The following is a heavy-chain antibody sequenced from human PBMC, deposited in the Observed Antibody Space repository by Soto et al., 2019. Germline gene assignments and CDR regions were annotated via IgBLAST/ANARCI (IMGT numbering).Heavy chain of an antibody. J-gene: IGHJ6*02. CDR2: IYYSGST. V-gene: IGHV4-61*08. CDR1: GGSVNSGDYY. D-gene: IGHD6-19*01. CDR3: SRLELPGSSGWLEVRYGMDV. Sequence: SETLSLTCTVSGGSVNSGDYYWSWIRRPTGKGLEWIGYIYYSGSTNYNPSLKSRVTISVDTSKNQFSLRLSSVTAADTAVYYCSRLELPGSSGWLEVRYGMDVWGQGTTVTVSS.